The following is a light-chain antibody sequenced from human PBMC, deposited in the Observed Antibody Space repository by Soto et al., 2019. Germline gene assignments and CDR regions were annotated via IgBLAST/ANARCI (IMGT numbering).Light chain of an antibody. V-gene: IGLV2-8*01. CDR2: EVD. CDR1: NRDVGAYKY. Sequence: QSVLTQPPSASGSPGQSLTISCKGSNRDVGAYKYVSWYQQRPGTAPKMIIFEVDKRPSGVPNRFSGSRSGDKASLTVSGLQAEDAGLYCCAADAGGNAWLFGGGTQLTVL. J-gene: IGLJ3*02. CDR3: AADAGGNAWL.